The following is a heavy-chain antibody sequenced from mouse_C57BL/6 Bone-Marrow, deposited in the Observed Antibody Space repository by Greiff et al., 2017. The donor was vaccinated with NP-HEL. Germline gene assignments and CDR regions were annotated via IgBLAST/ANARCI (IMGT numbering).Heavy chain of an antibody. V-gene: IGHV3-6*01. D-gene: IGHD2-2*01. CDR3: AREEDLLWLRRGYYFDY. J-gene: IGHJ2*01. CDR2: ISYDGSN. CDR1: GYSITSGYY. Sequence: DVKLVESGPGLVKPSQSLSLTCSVTGYSITSGYYWNWIRQFPGNKLEWMGYISYDGSNNYNPSLKNRISITRDTSKNQFFLKLNAVTTEDTATYYCAREEDLLWLRRGYYFDYWGQGTTLTVSS.